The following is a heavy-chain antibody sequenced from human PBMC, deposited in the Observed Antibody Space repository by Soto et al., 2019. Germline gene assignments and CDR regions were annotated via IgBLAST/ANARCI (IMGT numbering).Heavy chain of an antibody. J-gene: IGHJ6*02. V-gene: IGHV3-21*01. CDR1: GIRFSDFT. CDR2: VSSSSSDI. CDR3: ARGDYYHYGLDV. Sequence: GGSLRLSCAASGIRFSDFTMNWVRQAPGKGLEWVSSVSSSSSDIYYVDSVEGRFTISRDNAKNSLYLQMNSPRADDTAVYYCARGDYYHYGLDVWGQGTTVTVSS.